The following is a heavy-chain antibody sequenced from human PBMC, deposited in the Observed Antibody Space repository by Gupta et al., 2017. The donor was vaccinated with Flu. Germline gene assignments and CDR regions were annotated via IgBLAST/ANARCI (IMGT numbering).Heavy chain of an antibody. CDR2: IIPIVGTA. Sequence: QVQLVQSGAEVKKPGSSVKVSCKASGGTFSRYAISWVRQDPGQGLEWMGEIIPIVGTANYAQKFQGRVTITADESTSTDYMELSSLRSEDTAVYYCAREVAVAGTRGGVDYWGQGTLVTVSS. CDR3: AREVAVAGTRGGVDY. D-gene: IGHD6-19*01. CDR1: GGTFSRYA. V-gene: IGHV1-69*01. J-gene: IGHJ4*02.